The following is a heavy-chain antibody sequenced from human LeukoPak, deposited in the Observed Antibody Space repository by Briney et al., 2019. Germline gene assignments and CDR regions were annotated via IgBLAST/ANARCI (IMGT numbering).Heavy chain of an antibody. CDR3: AREPRITIFGVVISWFDP. V-gene: IGHV4-30-4*01. CDR2: IYYSGST. D-gene: IGHD3-3*01. Sequence: SQTLSLTCTVSGGSISSGDYYWSWIRQPPGKGLEWIGYIYYSGSTYYNPSLKSRVTISVDTSKNQFSLKLSSVTAADTAVYYCAREPRITIFGVVISWFDPWGQGTLVTVSS. J-gene: IGHJ5*02. CDR1: GGSISSGDYY.